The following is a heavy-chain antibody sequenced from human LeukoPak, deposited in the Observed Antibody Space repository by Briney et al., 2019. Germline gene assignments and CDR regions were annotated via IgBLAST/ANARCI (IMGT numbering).Heavy chain of an antibody. J-gene: IGHJ4*02. Sequence: PSETLSLTCAVSGGSISSSNWWSWVRQPPGKGLEWIGEIYHSGSTNYNPSLKSRVTISVDKSKNQFSLNLSSVTAADTAVYYCARVVISSNRVTHFDYWAQGTLVTVSS. CDR3: ARVVISSNRVTHFDY. D-gene: IGHD6-13*01. CDR2: IYHSGST. CDR1: GGSISSSNW. V-gene: IGHV4-4*02.